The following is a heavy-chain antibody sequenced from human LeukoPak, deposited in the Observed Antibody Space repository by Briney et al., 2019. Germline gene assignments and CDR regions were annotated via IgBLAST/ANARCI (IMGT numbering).Heavy chain of an antibody. Sequence: GGSLRLSCAASGFTFSSYAMSWVRQAPGKGLEWVSAISGSGGSTYYADSVKGRFTISRHNSKNTLYLQMNSLRAEDTAVYYCARSSKPSGYESQLDYWGQGTLVTVSS. V-gene: IGHV3-23*01. CDR2: ISGSGGST. CDR3: ARSSKPSGYESQLDY. J-gene: IGHJ4*02. CDR1: GFTFSSYA. D-gene: IGHD5-12*01.